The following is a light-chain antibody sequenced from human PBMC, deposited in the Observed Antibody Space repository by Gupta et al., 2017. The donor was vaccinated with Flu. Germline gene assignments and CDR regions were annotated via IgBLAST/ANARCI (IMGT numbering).Light chain of an antibody. V-gene: IGLV4-60*03. CDR2: LEGSGSY. J-gene: IGLJ3*02. CDR3: ETWDSNTRV. Sequence: QPVLTQSSSASASLGSSVKLTCTLSSGHRSYIIAWHQQQPGKAPRYLMKLEGSGSYNKGSGVPDRFSGSSSGADRYLTISNLQSENEADYYCETWDSNTRVFGGGTKLTVL. CDR1: SGHRSYI.